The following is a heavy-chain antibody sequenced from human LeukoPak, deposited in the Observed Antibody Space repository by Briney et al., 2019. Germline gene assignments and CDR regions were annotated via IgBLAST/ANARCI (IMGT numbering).Heavy chain of an antibody. D-gene: IGHD3-10*01. CDR1: GFTFSSYS. J-gene: IGHJ4*02. Sequence: PGGSLRLSCAASGFTFSSYSMNWVRQAPGKGLEWVSSISSSSSYIYYADSVKGRFTISRDNAKNSLYLQMNSLRAEDTAVYYCARSNTYYYGTGSYGLWGQGTLVTVSP. CDR2: ISSSSSYI. CDR3: ARSNTYYYGTGSYGL. V-gene: IGHV3-21*01.